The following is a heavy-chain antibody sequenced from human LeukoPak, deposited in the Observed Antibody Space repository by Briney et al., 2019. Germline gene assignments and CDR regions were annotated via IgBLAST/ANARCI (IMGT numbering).Heavy chain of an antibody. J-gene: IGHJ4*02. CDR1: GYSISSGYY. V-gene: IGHV4-38-2*02. Sequence: SETLSLTCTVSGYSISSGYYWGWIRQPPGKGLEWIGSIYYSGTTYYNLSLKSRVTISVDTSKNQFSLKLSSVTAADTAVYYCARGSVYYYGSGSFFGYWGQGTLVTVSS. CDR2: IYYSGTT. D-gene: IGHD3-10*01. CDR3: ARGSVYYYGSGSFFGY.